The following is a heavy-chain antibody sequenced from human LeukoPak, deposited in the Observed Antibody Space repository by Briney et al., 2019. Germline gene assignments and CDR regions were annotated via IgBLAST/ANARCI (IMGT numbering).Heavy chain of an antibody. CDR3: ARDGGGIFGVVPYMDV. V-gene: IGHV1-46*01. CDR1: GYTFTSYY. CDR2: INPSGGST. Sequence: ASVKVSCKASGYTFTSYYMHWVRQAPGQGLEWMGIINPSGGSTSYAQKFQGRVTMTRDTSTSTVYMELSSLRSEDTAVYYCARDGGGIFGVVPYMDVWGKGTMVTVSS. J-gene: IGHJ6*03. D-gene: IGHD3-3*01.